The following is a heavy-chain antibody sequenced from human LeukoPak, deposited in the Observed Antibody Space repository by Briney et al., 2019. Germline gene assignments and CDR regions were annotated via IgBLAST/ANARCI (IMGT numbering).Heavy chain of an antibody. CDR1: GYTFTSNY. Sequence: EASVKVSCTASGYTFTSNYIHWVRQAPGQGLEWMGMIYPRDGSTSYAQKFQGRVTVTRDTSTSTVHMELSGLRSEDTAVYYCARDQEGFGYWGQGTLVSVSS. CDR2: IYPRDGST. J-gene: IGHJ4*02. CDR3: ARDQEGFGY. V-gene: IGHV1-46*01.